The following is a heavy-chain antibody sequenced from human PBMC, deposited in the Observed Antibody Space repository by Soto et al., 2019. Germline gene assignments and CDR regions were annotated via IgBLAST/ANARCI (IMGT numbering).Heavy chain of an antibody. J-gene: IGHJ3*02. V-gene: IGHV3-33*01. CDR2: IWYDGSNK. CDR3: AREAVVPAAIPVAPDAFDI. CDR1: GFTFSSYG. D-gene: IGHD2-2*01. Sequence: GGSLRLSCAASGFTFSSYGMHWVRQAPGKGLEWVAVIWYDGSNKYYADSVKGRFTISRDNSKNTLYLQMNSLRAEDTAVYYCAREAVVPAAIPVAPDAFDIWGQGTMVTVSS.